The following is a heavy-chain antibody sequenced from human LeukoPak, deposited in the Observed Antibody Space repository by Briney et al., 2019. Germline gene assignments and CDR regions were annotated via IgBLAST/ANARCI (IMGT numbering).Heavy chain of an antibody. CDR1: GGSISSSNW. CDR2: IYHSGST. Sequence: SETLSLTCAVSGGSISSSNWWSWVRQPPGKGLEWIGEIYHSGSTNYNPSLKSRVTISVDTSKNQFSLKLSSVTAADTAVYYCARHYYDSTEPFDYWGQGTLVTVSS. D-gene: IGHD3-3*01. J-gene: IGHJ4*02. V-gene: IGHV4-4*02. CDR3: ARHYYDSTEPFDY.